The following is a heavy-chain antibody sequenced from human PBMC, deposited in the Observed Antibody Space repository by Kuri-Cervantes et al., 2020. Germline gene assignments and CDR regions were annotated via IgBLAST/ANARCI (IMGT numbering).Heavy chain of an antibody. Sequence: GGSLRLSCAASGFTFSSYDMHWVRQATGKGLEWVSAIGTAGDTYYPGSVKGRFTISRENAKNTLDLQMNSLRAEDSALYYCVGANPSSDYWGQGTLVTVSS. CDR2: IGTAGDT. D-gene: IGHD1-26*01. V-gene: IGHV3-13*01. J-gene: IGHJ4*02. CDR1: GFTFSSYD. CDR3: VGANPSSDY.